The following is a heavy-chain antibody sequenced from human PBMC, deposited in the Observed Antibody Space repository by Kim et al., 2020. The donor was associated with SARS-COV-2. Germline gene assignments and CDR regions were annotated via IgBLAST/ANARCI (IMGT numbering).Heavy chain of an antibody. CDR2: TA. V-gene: IGHV1-69*01. Sequence: TANYAQKVQGRVTITADESTSTAYMELSSLRSEDTAVYYCARGDYGSFDYWGQGTLVTVSS. J-gene: IGHJ4*02. CDR3: ARGDYGSFDY. D-gene: IGHD4-17*01.